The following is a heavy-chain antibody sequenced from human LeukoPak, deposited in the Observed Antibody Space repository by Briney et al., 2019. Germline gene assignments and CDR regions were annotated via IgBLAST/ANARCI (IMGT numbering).Heavy chain of an antibody. CDR1: GFTVSSNY. J-gene: IGHJ6*02. Sequence: PGGSLRLSCAASGFTVSSNYMSWVRQAPGKGLEWVSVIYSGGSTYYADSVKGRFTISRDNSKNTLYLQMNSLRAEDTAVYYCARDLGSYGPGPYYYYGMDVWGQGTTVTVSS. CDR2: IYSGGST. D-gene: IGHD5-18*01. V-gene: IGHV3-66*01. CDR3: ARDLGSYGPGPYYYYGMDV.